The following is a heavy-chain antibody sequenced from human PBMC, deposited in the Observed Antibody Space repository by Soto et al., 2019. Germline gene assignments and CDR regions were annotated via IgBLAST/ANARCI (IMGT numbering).Heavy chain of an antibody. V-gene: IGHV1-8*01. J-gene: IGHJ5*02. CDR2: VNPSSGNT. Sequence: QVQLVQSGAEVKRPGASVKVSCEASGYTFTTYDINWVRQASGQGLEWMGCVNPSSGNTVYAQKFHGRVTMTRDTSISTAYMELSSLKSDDTAIYYCAKASMYIWNDHWGQGTLGTVSS. D-gene: IGHD1-20*01. CDR1: GYTFTTYD. CDR3: AKASMYIWNDH.